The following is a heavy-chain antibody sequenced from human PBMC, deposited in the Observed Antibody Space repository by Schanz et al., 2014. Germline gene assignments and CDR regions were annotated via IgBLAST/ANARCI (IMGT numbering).Heavy chain of an antibody. CDR1: GFTFSSYA. V-gene: IGHV3-23*04. CDR2: ISGSGGST. D-gene: IGHD6-19*01. J-gene: IGHJ4*02. CDR3: AASSGWHPSTDY. Sequence: EVQLVESGGGLVQPGGSLRLSCAASGFTFSSYAMSWVRQAPGKGLEWVSAISGSGGSTYYADSVKGRFTISRDSAENSLYLQMNSLRVEDTAVYYCAASSGWHPSTDYWGQGTLVTVSS.